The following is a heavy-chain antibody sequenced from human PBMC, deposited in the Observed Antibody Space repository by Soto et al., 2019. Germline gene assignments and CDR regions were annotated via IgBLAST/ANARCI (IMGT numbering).Heavy chain of an antibody. CDR2: IIPNLGIA. CDR1: GGTFRSYT. Sequence: QVQLVQSGAEVKNPGSWVKVSCKASGGTFRSYTISWVRQAPGQGLEWMGRIIPNLGIANYAQKFQGRVRITADKSTSTAYMELSSLRSEETAVYYCARYPSYGDYGAQIWGQGTLVTVSS. V-gene: IGHV1-69*02. J-gene: IGHJ4*02. D-gene: IGHD4-17*01. CDR3: ARYPSYGDYGAQI.